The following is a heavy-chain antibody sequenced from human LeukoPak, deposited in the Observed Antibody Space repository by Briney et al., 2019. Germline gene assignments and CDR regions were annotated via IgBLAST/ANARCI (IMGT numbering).Heavy chain of an antibody. J-gene: IGHJ4*02. Sequence: SETLSLTCAVSGYSITSSSWWGWIRQPPGKGLEWIGYIYHSGTTYYSPSLQSRVTMSVDTSKNQFSLKLSSVTAVDTAVYYCARKENVYYYFDYWGQGTLVTVSS. CDR2: IYHSGTT. D-gene: IGHD3-10*01. CDR1: GYSITSSSW. CDR3: ARKENVYYYFDY. V-gene: IGHV4-28*01.